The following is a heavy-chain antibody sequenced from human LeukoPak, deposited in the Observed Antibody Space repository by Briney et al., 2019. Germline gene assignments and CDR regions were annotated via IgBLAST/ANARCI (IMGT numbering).Heavy chain of an antibody. Sequence: SETLSLTCAVSGGSISSSNWWSWVRQPPGKGLEWIGEIYHSGSTNYNPSLKSRVTISVDKSKNQFSLKLSSVTAADTAVYYCATRQTGVMIVVVNDAFDIWGQGTMVTVSS. CDR2: IYHSGST. J-gene: IGHJ3*02. D-gene: IGHD3-22*01. CDR3: ATRQTGVMIVVVNDAFDI. CDR1: GGSISSSNW. V-gene: IGHV4-4*02.